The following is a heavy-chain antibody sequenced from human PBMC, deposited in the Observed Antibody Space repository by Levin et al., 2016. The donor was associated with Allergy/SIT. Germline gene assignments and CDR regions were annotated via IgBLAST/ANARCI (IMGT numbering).Heavy chain of an antibody. CDR2: IYSSGST. V-gene: IGHV4-39*01. CDR1: GGSISSSRYY. CDR3: ASHPGYYYYMDV. J-gene: IGHJ6*03. D-gene: IGHD3-10*01. Sequence: SETLSLTCTVSGGSISSSRYYWGWIRQPPGKGLEWIGSIYSSGSTYYNPSLKSRVTISVDTSKNQFSLKLSSVTAADTAVYYCASHPGYYYYMDVWAKGTTVTVSS.